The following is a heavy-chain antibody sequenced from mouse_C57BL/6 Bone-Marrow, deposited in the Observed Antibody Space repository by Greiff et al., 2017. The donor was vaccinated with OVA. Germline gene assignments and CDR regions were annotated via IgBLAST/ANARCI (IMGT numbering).Heavy chain of an antibody. CDR3: ARGYSSFDY. V-gene: IGHV5-17*01. CDR1: GFTFSDYG. J-gene: IGHJ2*01. CDR2: ISSGSSTI. D-gene: IGHD2-5*01. Sequence: DVKLVESGGGLVKPGGSLKLSCAASGFTFSDYGMHWVRQAPEQGLEWVAYISSGSSTIYYADTVKGRFTISRDNAYNTLFLQSTSLRSEDTAMYYCARGYSSFDYWGQGTTLTVSS.